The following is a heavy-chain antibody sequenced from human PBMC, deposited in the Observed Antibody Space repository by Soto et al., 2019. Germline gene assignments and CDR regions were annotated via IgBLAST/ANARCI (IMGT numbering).Heavy chain of an antibody. D-gene: IGHD2-21*02. V-gene: IGHV4-31*03. J-gene: IGHJ2*01. Sequence: QVQLQESGPGLVKPSQTLSLTCTVSGGSISSGGYYWSWIRQHPGKGLEWIGYIHYSGSTYYNPSLKSRVTISVDTSKNQFSLKLSSVTAADTAVYYCARDDGGNSGTGWYFDLWGRGTLVTVSS. CDR1: GGSISSGGYY. CDR2: IHYSGST. CDR3: ARDDGGNSGTGWYFDL.